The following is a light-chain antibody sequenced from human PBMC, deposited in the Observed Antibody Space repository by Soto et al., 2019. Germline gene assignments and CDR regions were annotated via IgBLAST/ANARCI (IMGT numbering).Light chain of an antibody. CDR2: LGS. J-gene: IGKJ1*01. CDR1: QSLLHSNGYNY. V-gene: IGKV2-28*01. CDR3: MQALQTPWT. Sequence: DIVMTQSPISLPVTPGEPASISCRSSQSLLHSNGYNYLDWYLQKPGQSPQLLIYLGSNRDSGVPDRFSGSGSGTDFTLTISRVEAEDVGVCDCMQALQTPWTFGQGTKVEIK.